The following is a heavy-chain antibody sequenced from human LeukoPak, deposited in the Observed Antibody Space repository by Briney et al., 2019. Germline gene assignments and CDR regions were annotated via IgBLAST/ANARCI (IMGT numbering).Heavy chain of an antibody. CDR1: GGSFSGYY. CDR3: ARSPLQGAIDI. D-gene: IGHD1-26*01. J-gene: IGHJ3*02. CDR2: INHSGST. V-gene: IGHV4-34*01. Sequence: SETLSLTCAVYGGSFSGYYWSWIRQPPGKGLEWIGEINHSGSTNYNPSLKSRVTISVDTSKNQFSLKLSSVTAADTAVYYCARSPLQGAIDIWGQGTMVTVSS.